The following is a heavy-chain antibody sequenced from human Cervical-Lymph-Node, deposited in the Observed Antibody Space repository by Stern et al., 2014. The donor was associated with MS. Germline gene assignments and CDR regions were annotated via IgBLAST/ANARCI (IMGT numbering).Heavy chain of an antibody. V-gene: IGHV3-30*01. J-gene: IGHJ4*02. CDR2: ISYDGSDK. CDR3: ARGGAVATSDYYFDY. D-gene: IGHD5-12*01. CDR1: GFTFSYHA. Sequence: VQLVESGGGVVQPGRSLRLSCAASGFTFSYHAMHWVRQAPGKGLEWVAVISYDGSDKNDADSVKGRFTISRDNSRNTLYLQMNNLRVDDPAVYYFARGGAVATSDYYFDYWGQGILVTVSS.